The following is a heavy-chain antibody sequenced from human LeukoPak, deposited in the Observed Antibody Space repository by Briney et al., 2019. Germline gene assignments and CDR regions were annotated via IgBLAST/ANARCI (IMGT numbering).Heavy chain of an antibody. D-gene: IGHD1-20*01. CDR1: GLTFSTNW. CDR3: ARELITKWSRGDY. CDR2: IKHDGSDR. J-gene: IGHJ4*02. Sequence: GGSLRLSCAASGLTFSTNWMSWVRQAPGKGLEWVANIKHDGSDRNYVDSVRGRFTISRDNGKNLLHLQMNTLRAEDTAVYYCARELITKWSRGDYWGQGTPVTVSP. V-gene: IGHV3-7*01.